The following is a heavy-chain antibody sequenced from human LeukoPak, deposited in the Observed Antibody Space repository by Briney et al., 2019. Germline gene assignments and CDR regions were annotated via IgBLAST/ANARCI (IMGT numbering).Heavy chain of an antibody. CDR1: VGSISSSSYY. Sequence: PSETLSLTCTVSVGSISSSSYYCGWIRQPPGKGLEWIGTISYSGRTYYTPSITSRVTISVDTSKNQFSLTLSSVTAADTAVYYCALTPDPWGQGTLVTVSS. CDR3: ALTPDP. J-gene: IGHJ5*02. V-gene: IGHV4-39*01. CDR2: ISYSGRT.